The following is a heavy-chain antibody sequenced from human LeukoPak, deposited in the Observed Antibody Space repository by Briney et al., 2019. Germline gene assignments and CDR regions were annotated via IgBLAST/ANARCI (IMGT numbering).Heavy chain of an antibody. Sequence: GESLKISCKGSGYNFGTSWIGWVRQMPGKGLEWMGIIYPGDSDTRYSPSFQGQVTISADKSISTAYLQWSSLKTSDTAMYYCARRPSVVTATADDYWGQGTLVTVSS. CDR1: GYNFGTSW. J-gene: IGHJ4*02. CDR3: ARRPSVVTATADDY. V-gene: IGHV5-51*01. D-gene: IGHD2-15*01. CDR2: IYPGDSDT.